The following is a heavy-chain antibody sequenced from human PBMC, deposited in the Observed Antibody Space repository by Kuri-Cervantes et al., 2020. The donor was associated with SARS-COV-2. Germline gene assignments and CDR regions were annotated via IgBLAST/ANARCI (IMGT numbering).Heavy chain of an antibody. CDR3: ARDYSPIAAADYYYVDV. J-gene: IGHJ6*03. V-gene: IGHV3-21*01. CDR1: GFTFSSYS. CDR2: ISSSSSYI. D-gene: IGHD6-13*01. Sequence: GESLKISCAASGFTFSSYSMNWVRQAPGKGLEWVSSISSSSSYIYYADSVKGRFTISRDNAKNSLYLQMNSLRAEDTAVYYCARDYSPIAAADYYYVDVWGKRTTVTVSS.